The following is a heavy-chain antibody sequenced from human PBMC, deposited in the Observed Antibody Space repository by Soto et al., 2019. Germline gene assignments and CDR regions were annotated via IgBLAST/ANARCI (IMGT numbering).Heavy chain of an antibody. J-gene: IGHJ6*02. CDR1: GYTFTGYY. CDR3: ARGGATSFGVVHYYYYGMDV. V-gene: IGHV1-2*04. D-gene: IGHD3-3*01. Sequence: QVQLVQSGAEVKKPGASVKVSCKASGYTFTGYYMHWVRQAPGQGLEWMGWINPNSGGTNYAQKLQGWGTMTRDTAISTAYRDLSRLRSDDTAVYYCARGGATSFGVVHYYYYGMDVWGQGTTVTVSS. CDR2: INPNSGGT.